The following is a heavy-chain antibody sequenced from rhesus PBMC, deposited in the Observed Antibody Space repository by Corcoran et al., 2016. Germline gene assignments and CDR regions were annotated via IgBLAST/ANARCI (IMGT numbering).Heavy chain of an antibody. CDR1: GFTFSGSE. Sequence: EVQLAESGGGLVQPGGSLRLSCAASGFTFSGSEMPWVRQAPGKGVESVSVIGGDSDYTLYADSVKGRFTISRDNAKNSLSLQMNSLRAEDTAVYYCARRRYAYGYDYWGQGVLVTVSS. J-gene: IGHJ4*01. V-gene: IGHV3-115*02. CDR2: IGGDSDYT. D-gene: IGHD5-36*01. CDR3: ARRRYAYGYDY.